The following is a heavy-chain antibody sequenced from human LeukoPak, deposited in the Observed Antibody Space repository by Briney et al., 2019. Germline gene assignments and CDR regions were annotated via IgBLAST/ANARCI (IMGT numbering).Heavy chain of an antibody. J-gene: IGHJ4*02. CDR1: GFTFSSYS. CDR2: IYRGGST. CDR3: ASVLREMATIPYYFDY. Sequence: GGSLRLSCAASGFTFSSYSMNWVRQAPGKGLEWVSVIYRGGSTYYADSVKGRFTISRDNSKNTLYLQMNSLRAEDTAVYYCASVLREMATIPYYFDYWGQGTLVTVSS. D-gene: IGHD5-24*01. V-gene: IGHV3-66*01.